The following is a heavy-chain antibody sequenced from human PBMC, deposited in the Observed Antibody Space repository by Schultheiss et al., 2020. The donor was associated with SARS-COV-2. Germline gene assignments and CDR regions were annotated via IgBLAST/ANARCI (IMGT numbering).Heavy chain of an antibody. CDR2: ISAYNGNT. Sequence: ASVKVSCKASGHTFTRYAMNWVRQAPGQGLEWMGWISAYNGNTNYAQKLQGRVTMTTDTSTSTAYMELSRLRSDDTAVYYCARDRLYGRDGMDVWGQGTTVTVSS. D-gene: IGHD4-17*01. CDR1: GHTFTRYA. J-gene: IGHJ6*02. V-gene: IGHV1-18*01. CDR3: ARDRLYGRDGMDV.